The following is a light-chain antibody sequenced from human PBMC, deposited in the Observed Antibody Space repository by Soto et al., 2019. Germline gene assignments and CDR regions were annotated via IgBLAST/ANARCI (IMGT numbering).Light chain of an antibody. J-gene: IGKJ2*01. CDR1: QRITTY. Sequence: IHMTQSPSSLSASVGDRVNITCRASQRITTYLNWYQQKPGEAPKLLISTSGTLQRGVPSRFSGSGSGTDFTLTITSLQPADFATYFCQQTYSTPYTFGQGTQLEFK. CDR3: QQTYSTPYT. CDR2: TSG. V-gene: IGKV1-39*01.